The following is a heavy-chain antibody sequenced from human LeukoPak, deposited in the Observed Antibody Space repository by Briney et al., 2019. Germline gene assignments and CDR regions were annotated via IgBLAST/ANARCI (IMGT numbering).Heavy chain of an antibody. J-gene: IGHJ4*02. CDR3: ARGPPGVLRFLEWKSPLDY. CDR1: GYTFTSYD. Sequence: ASVKVSCKASGYTFTSYDINWVRQATGQGLEWMGWMNPNSGNTGYAQKFQGRVTMTRNTSISTAYMELSSLRSDDTAVYYCARGPPGVLRFLEWKSPLDYWGQGTLVTVSS. CDR2: MNPNSGNT. V-gene: IGHV1-8*01. D-gene: IGHD3-3*01.